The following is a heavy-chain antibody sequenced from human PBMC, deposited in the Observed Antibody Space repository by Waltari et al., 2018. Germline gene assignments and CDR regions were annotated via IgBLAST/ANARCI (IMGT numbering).Heavy chain of an antibody. CDR2: IYTSGST. CDR1: GGSISSYY. D-gene: IGHD6-6*01. Sequence: QVQLQESGPGLVKPSETLSLTCTVSGGSISSYYWSWIRQLAGKGLEWIGRIYTSGSTNYNPSLKSRVTMSVDTSKNQFSLKLSSVTAADTAVYYCAREYLDSTTESIAALRDFYYYYYYMDVWGKGTTVTVSS. CDR3: AREYLDSTTESIAALRDFYYYYYYMDV. V-gene: IGHV4-4*07. J-gene: IGHJ6*03.